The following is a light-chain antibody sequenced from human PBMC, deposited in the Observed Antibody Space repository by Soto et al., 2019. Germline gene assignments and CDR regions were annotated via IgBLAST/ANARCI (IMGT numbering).Light chain of an antibody. CDR1: ESVSNNY. V-gene: IGKV3-20*01. J-gene: IGKJ5*01. CDR2: GAS. CDR3: QQYGSSPSIT. Sequence: ESVLTQSPGTLSLSPGERATLSCRASESVSNNYLAWYQQRPGQAPRLLIYGASTRATGIPDKFSGSGSGTDFTLTISRLEPEDFAVYYCQQYGSSPSITFGQGTRLEIK.